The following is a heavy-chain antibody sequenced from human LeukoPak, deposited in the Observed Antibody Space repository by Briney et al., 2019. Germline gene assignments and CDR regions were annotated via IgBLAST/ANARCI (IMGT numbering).Heavy chain of an antibody. CDR3: AKDQAGDYAAFDY. D-gene: IGHD4-17*01. V-gene: IGHV3-9*01. J-gene: IGHJ4*02. Sequence: GRSLRLSCAASGFTFDDYAMHWVRQAPGKGLEWVSSISWNSGSIDYADSVKGRFTISRDNAKNSLYLQMNSLRAEDTAVYYCAKDQAGDYAAFDYWGQGTLVTVSS. CDR1: GFTFDDYA. CDR2: ISWNSGSI.